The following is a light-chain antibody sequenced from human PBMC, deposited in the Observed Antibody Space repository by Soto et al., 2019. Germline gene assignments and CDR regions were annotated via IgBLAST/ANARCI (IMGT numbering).Light chain of an antibody. J-gene: IGKJ2*01. CDR1: QNVDSSY. Sequence: EIVLTQSPGTLSLSPGERATLSCRASQNVDSSYLAWYQQKPGQAPRLLIYAAGSRAAAIPDRFSGRGSGTDFTLTISSLEPEDFAVNYCQQYGSSPLTFGQGTELEIK. V-gene: IGKV3-20*01. CDR2: AAG. CDR3: QQYGSSPLT.